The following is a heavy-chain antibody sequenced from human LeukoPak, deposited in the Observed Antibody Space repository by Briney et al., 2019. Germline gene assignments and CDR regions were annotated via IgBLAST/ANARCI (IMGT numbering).Heavy chain of an antibody. Sequence: AGSLSLSCAASGFTFSSYAMSWVRQAPGKGLEWVSAISGSGGSTYYADSVKGRFTISRDNSKNTLYLQMNSLRAEDTAVHYCAKPQEYQLLYDFDYWGQGTLVTVSS. CDR1: GFTFSSYA. D-gene: IGHD2-2*02. J-gene: IGHJ4*02. V-gene: IGHV3-23*01. CDR2: ISGSGGST. CDR3: AKPQEYQLLYDFDY.